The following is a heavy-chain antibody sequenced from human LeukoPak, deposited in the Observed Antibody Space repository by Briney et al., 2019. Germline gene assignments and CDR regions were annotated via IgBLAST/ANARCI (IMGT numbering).Heavy chain of an antibody. J-gene: IGHJ5*02. CDR2: IYYSRST. V-gene: IGHV4-39*01. CDR1: GGSISSSSYY. CDR3: ARRYSRFLETLSWFDP. Sequence: SETLSLTCTVSGGSISSSSYYWGWIRQPPGKGLEWIGSIYYSRSTYYNPSLKSRVTISVDTSKNQFSLKLSSVTAADTAVYYCARRYSRFLETLSWFDPWGQGTLVTVSS. D-gene: IGHD3-3*01.